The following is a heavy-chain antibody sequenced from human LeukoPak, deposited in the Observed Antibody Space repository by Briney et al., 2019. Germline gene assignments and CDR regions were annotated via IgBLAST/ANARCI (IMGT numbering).Heavy chain of an antibody. D-gene: IGHD3-10*01. J-gene: IGHJ5*02. CDR1: GYSFTSYW. Sequence: GESLKISCKGSGYSFTSYWIGWVRQMPGKGLEWMGIIYPGDSDTRYSPSFQGQVTISADKSLSTAYLQWSSLKASDTAMYYCARIPVLLWFGELLSWFDPWGQGTLVTVSS. CDR2: IYPGDSDT. CDR3: ARIPVLLWFGELLSWFDP. V-gene: IGHV5-51*01.